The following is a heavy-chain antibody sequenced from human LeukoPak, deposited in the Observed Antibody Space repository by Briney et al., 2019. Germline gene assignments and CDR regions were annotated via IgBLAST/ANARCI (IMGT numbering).Heavy chain of an antibody. CDR3: ARLTGYDWESSFDY. Sequence: SETLSLTCGVYGESFSGYYWTWIRQPPGKGLEWIGEIKHSGSTHYNPSLKSRVTISVDTSKNQFSLKLSSVTAADTAVYFCARLTGYDWESSFDYWGQGTLVTVSS. CDR2: IKHSGST. CDR1: GESFSGYY. J-gene: IGHJ4*02. V-gene: IGHV4-34*01. D-gene: IGHD5-12*01.